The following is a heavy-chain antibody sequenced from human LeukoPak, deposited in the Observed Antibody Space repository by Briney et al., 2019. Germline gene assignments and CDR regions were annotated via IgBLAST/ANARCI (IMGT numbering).Heavy chain of an antibody. Sequence: ASVKVSCKASGYTFTNYAMNWVRQAPGQGLEWMGWISTYNGNTNYAQKLQGRVSMTTDTSTSTAYMDLRSLRSDDTAVYYCARGRRLLWFGELLSDWGQGTLVTVSS. CDR1: GYTFTNYA. J-gene: IGHJ4*02. D-gene: IGHD3-10*01. V-gene: IGHV1-18*01. CDR2: ISTYNGNT. CDR3: ARGRRLLWFGELLSD.